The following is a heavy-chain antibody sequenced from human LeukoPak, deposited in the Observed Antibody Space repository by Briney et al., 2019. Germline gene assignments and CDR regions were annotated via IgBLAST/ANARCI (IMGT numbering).Heavy chain of an antibody. V-gene: IGHV1-2*02. Sequence: GASVKVSCKASGYTFTGYYMHWVRQAPGQGLEWMGWINPNSGGTNYAQKFQGRVTMTRDTSISTAYMELSRLRSDDTAVYYCARDYIAVAGKNNWFDPWGQGTLVTVSS. CDR2: INPNSGGT. D-gene: IGHD6-19*01. J-gene: IGHJ5*02. CDR3: ARDYIAVAGKNNWFDP. CDR1: GYTFTGYY.